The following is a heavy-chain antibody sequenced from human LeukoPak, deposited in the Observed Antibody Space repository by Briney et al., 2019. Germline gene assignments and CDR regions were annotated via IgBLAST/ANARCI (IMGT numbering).Heavy chain of an antibody. D-gene: IGHD1-1*01. V-gene: IGHV3-23*01. J-gene: IGHJ5*02. CDR3: TKGDRTTGFDP. Sequence: GGSLRLSCAASGFTFSSCAMSWVRQAPGKGLEWVSAISGSGGSTYYADSVKGRFTISRDNSKNTLYLQMNSLRAEDTDVYYCTKGDRTTGFDPWGQGTLVTVSS. CDR1: GFTFSSCA. CDR2: ISGSGGST.